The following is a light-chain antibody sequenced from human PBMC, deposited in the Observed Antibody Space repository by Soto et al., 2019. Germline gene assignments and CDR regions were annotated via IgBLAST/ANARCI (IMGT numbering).Light chain of an antibody. Sequence: EIVLTQSPGTLSLSPGKRATLSCRASESVSTSYLAWYQQKPGQAPRLLIYGASGRATGIPDRFSVSASGTDFPLTISRLEHEDFAVYYCQHYGTSALFGPGTKVDIK. CDR3: QHYGTSAL. V-gene: IGKV3-20*01. CDR2: GAS. CDR1: ESVSTSY. J-gene: IGKJ3*01.